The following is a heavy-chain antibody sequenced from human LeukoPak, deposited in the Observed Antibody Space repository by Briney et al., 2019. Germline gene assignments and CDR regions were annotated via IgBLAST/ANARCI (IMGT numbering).Heavy chain of an antibody. V-gene: IGHV3-7*01. D-gene: IGHD4-11*01. CDR3: ARDETTVTTAYYYYYMDV. CDR2: IKQDGSEK. Sequence: ETLSLTCTVSGGSISSYYWSWIRQPPGKGLEWVANIKQDGSEKYYVDSVKGRFTISRDNAKNSLYLQMNSLRAEDTAVYYCARDETTVTTAYYYYYMDVWGKGTTVTVSS. J-gene: IGHJ6*03. CDR1: GGSISSYY.